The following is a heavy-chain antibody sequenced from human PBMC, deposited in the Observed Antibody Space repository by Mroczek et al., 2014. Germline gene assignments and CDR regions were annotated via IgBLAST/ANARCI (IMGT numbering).Heavy chain of an antibody. J-gene: IGHJ6*03. V-gene: IGHV4-59*01. CDR2: IYYSGST. D-gene: IGHD3-3*01. CDR3: ARALGASVLRSLYYYYMDV. Sequence: QVQLQQWGPGLVKPSETLSLTCTVSGGSISSYYWSWIRQPPGKGLEWIGYIYYSGSTNYNPSLKSRVTISVDTSKNQFSLKLSSVTAADTAVYYCARALGASVLRSLYYYYMDVWGKGTTVTVSS. CDR1: GGSISSYY.